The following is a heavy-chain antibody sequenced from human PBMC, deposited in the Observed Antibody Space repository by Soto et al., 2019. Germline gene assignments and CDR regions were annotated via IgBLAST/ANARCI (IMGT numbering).Heavy chain of an antibody. V-gene: IGHV3-30-3*01. J-gene: IGHJ4*02. Sequence: QVQLVESGGGVVQPGRALRLSCAASGFIFRSYAMHWVRQAPGKGLGWVAVISYDGSNKYYADSVKGRFTISRDNSKNTLYLQMNSLRAADTAVYYCAREYGDRGENFDYWGQGTLVTVSS. CDR3: AREYGDRGENFDY. D-gene: IGHD2-21*02. CDR1: GFIFRSYA. CDR2: ISYDGSNK.